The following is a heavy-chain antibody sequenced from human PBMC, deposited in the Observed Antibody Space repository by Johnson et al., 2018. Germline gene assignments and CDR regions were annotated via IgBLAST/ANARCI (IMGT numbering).Heavy chain of an antibody. D-gene: IGHD3-22*01. CDR3: ASGYYDSSGYFSEYFQH. J-gene: IGHJ1*01. CDR1: GFTFSSYG. V-gene: IGHV3-30*03. CDR2: ISSDGSNK. Sequence: QVQLVESGGSVVQPGRSLRLSCTASGFTFSSYGMHWVRQAPGKGLEWVASISSDGSNKNYADSVKDRFHISRDNSKNSLFLQMNSLREEDTGVYYCASGYYDSSGYFSEYFQHWGQGTLVTVSS.